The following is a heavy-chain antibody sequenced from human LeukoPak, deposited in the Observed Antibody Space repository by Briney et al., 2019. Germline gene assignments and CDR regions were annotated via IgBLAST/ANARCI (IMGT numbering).Heavy chain of an antibody. CDR3: AVAGTTYYYYMDV. CDR1: GYTFTGYY. CDR2: INPNSGGT. Sequence: APVKVSCKASGYTFTGYYMHWVRQAPGQGLEWMGWINPNSGGTNYAQKFQGRVTMTRDTSISTAYMELSRLRSDDTAVYYCAVAGTTYYYYMDVWGKGTTVTVSS. D-gene: IGHD6-19*01. J-gene: IGHJ6*03. V-gene: IGHV1-2*02.